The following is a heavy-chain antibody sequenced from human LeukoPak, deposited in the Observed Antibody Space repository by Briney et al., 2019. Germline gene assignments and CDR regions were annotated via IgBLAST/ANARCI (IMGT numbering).Heavy chain of an antibody. CDR2: IYTSGST. V-gene: IGHV4-4*09. Sequence: SETLSLTCTVSGDSISSYYWSWIRQPPGKGLEWIGYIYTSGSTNYNPSLKSRVTISVDTSKNQFSLKLSSVTAADTAVYYCARLSSGQHDAFDIWGQGTMVTVSS. CDR1: GDSISSYY. J-gene: IGHJ3*02. D-gene: IGHD6-13*01. CDR3: ARLSSGQHDAFDI.